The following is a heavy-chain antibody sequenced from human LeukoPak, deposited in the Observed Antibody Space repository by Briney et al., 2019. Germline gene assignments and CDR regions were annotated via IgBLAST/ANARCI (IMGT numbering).Heavy chain of an antibody. V-gene: IGHV3-7*01. CDR1: GFTFISYW. CDR3: ARDHYDYVWGSYRYVHYYYMDV. D-gene: IGHD3-16*02. CDR2: IKQDGSEK. Sequence: GGSLRLSCAASGFTFISYWMSWVRQAPGKGLEWVANIKQDGSEKYYVDSVKGRFTISRDNAKNSLYLQMNSLRAEDTAVYYCARDHYDYVWGSYRYVHYYYMDVWGKGTTVTISS. J-gene: IGHJ6*03.